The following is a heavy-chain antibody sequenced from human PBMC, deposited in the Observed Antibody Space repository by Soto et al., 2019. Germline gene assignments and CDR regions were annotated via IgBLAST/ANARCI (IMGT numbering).Heavy chain of an antibody. CDR3: ARADMIVVVITPLDY. CDR2: ISYDGSNK. D-gene: IGHD3-22*01. J-gene: IGHJ4*02. Sequence: QVQLVESGGGVVQPGRSLRLSCAASGFTFSSYAMHWVRQAPGKGLEWVAVISYDGSNKYYADSVKGRFTISRDNSKNTRYLQMNSLRAEDTAVYYCARADMIVVVITPLDYWGQGTLVTVSS. V-gene: IGHV3-30-3*01. CDR1: GFTFSSYA.